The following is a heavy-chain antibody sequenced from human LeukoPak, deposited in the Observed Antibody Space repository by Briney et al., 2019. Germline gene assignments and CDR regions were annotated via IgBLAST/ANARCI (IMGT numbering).Heavy chain of an antibody. D-gene: IGHD1-26*01. CDR2: ISSNGGST. Sequence: GGSLRLSCAASGFTFSSYAMHWVRQAPGKGLEYVSAISSNGGSTYYANSVKGRFTISRDNSKNTLYLQMGSLRAEDMAVYYCARDRGIYSGSYLFDYWGQGTLVAVSS. V-gene: IGHV3-64*01. CDR3: ARDRGIYSGSYLFDY. CDR1: GFTFSSYA. J-gene: IGHJ4*02.